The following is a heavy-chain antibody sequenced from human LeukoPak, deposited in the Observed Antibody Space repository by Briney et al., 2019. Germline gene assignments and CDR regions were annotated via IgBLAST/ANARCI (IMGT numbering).Heavy chain of an antibody. CDR3: AKGKQWLVLYFDY. CDR1: GFTFSSYG. V-gene: IGHV3-30*02. D-gene: IGHD6-19*01. Sequence: GGSLRLSCAASGFTFSSYGMHWVRQAPGKGLEWVAFIRYDGSNKYYADSVKGRFTISRDNSKNTLYLQMNSLRAEDTAVYYCAKGKQWLVLYFDYWGQGTLVTVSS. CDR2: IRYDGSNK. J-gene: IGHJ4*02.